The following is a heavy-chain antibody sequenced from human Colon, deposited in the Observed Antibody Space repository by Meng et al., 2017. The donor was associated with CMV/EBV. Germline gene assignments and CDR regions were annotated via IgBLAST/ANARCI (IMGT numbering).Heavy chain of an antibody. J-gene: IGHJ5*02. Sequence: SLRLSCVVSGFTFSSYPMHWVRQAPGKGLEWVAAISFDGSSQNYADSVKGRLTISRDNSKNTLYLQINSVRAEDTSVYYCMRGSGITWGQGTLVTVSS. CDR2: ISFDGSSQ. CDR3: MRGSGIT. CDR1: GFTFSSYP. D-gene: IGHD1-14*01. V-gene: IGHV3-30-3*01.